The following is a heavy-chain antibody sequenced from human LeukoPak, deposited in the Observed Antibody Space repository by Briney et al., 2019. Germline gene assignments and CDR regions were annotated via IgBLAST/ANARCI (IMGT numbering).Heavy chain of an antibody. CDR3: ARLYITMLVARAYWDY. Sequence: PSQTLSLTCTVSGGSISRGGYSGGGIGQPQGKGRGGIGYIYHSGSTYYNPSLKSRVTISVDRSKNQFSLKLSSVTAADTAVYYCARLYITMLVARAYWDYWGQGTLVTVSS. D-gene: IGHD3-22*01. CDR2: IYHSGST. J-gene: IGHJ4*02. V-gene: IGHV4-30-2*01. CDR1: GGSISRGGYS.